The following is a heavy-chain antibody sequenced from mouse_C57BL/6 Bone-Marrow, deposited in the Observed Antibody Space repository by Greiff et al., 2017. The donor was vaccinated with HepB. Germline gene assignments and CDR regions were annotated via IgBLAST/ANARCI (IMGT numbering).Heavy chain of an antibody. D-gene: IGHD2-3*01. J-gene: IGHJ2*01. Sequence: QVQLQQSDAELVKPGASVKISCKVSGYTFTDHTIHWMKQRPEQGLEWIGYIYTRDGITKYNEKFKGKATLTADKSSSTAYVQLNSLTSEDSAVYFCARSGGIYDGYYDYWGQGTTLTVSS. CDR1: GYTFTDHT. V-gene: IGHV1-78*01. CDR3: ARSGGIYDGYYDY. CDR2: IYTRDGIT.